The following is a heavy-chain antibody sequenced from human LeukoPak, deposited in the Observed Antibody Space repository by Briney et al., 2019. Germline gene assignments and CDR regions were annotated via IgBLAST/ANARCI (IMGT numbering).Heavy chain of an antibody. V-gene: IGHV4-31*03. J-gene: IGHJ4*02. CDR2: VYYTGSN. Sequence: SETLSLTCTVSGGSISSDSYYWSWIRQRPGLGLEWIGYVYYTGSNYYNPSLRSRISLSLDTSEKQISLRLTSVTATDSAVYYCARGLYDTSGYHFDYWGQGTLVTVSS. CDR3: ARGLYDTSGYHFDY. CDR1: GGSISSDSYY. D-gene: IGHD3-22*01.